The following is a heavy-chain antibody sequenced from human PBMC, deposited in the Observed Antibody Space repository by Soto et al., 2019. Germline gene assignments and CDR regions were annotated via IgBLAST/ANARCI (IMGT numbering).Heavy chain of an antibody. CDR1: GFTFSSYA. Sequence: HPGGSLRLSCAASGFTFSSYAMSWVRQAPGKGLEWVSAISGSGGSTYYADSVKGRFTISRDNSKNTLYLQMNSLRAEDTAVYYCAKDRGDSSRPYYDFWSGYYYYYGMDVWGQGTTVTVSS. V-gene: IGHV3-23*01. CDR3: AKDRGDSSRPYYDFWSGYYYYYGMDV. D-gene: IGHD3-3*01. CDR2: ISGSGGST. J-gene: IGHJ6*02.